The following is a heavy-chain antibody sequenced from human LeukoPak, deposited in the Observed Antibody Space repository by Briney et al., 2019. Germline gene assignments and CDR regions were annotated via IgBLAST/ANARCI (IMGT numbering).Heavy chain of an antibody. V-gene: IGHV4-4*02. D-gene: IGHD2-2*01. J-gene: IGHJ4*02. CDR3: ARSSVVPAAMDY. Sequence: SETLSLTCGVSGGSISSSYWCSWVRQPPGKGLEWIGEIYHSGSTYYNPSLKSRVTISVDTSKNQFSLKLSSVTAADTAVYYCARSSVVPAAMDYWGQGTLVTVSS. CDR1: GGSISSSYW. CDR2: IYHSGST.